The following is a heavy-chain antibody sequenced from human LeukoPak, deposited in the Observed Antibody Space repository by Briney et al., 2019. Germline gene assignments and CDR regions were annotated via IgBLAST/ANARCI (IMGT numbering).Heavy chain of an antibody. CDR2: INLDGSER. CDR3: VRDRGYSSFDY. Sequence: PGGSLRLSCEASGFLFSNSCMSWVRQSPGKGLEWVANINLDGSERNYVDSVKGRLTISRDNAKDSLYLQMNGLRAEDTAVYFCVRDRGYSSFDYWGQGTLVTVSS. CDR1: GFLFSNSC. V-gene: IGHV3-7*03. D-gene: IGHD3-22*01. J-gene: IGHJ4*02.